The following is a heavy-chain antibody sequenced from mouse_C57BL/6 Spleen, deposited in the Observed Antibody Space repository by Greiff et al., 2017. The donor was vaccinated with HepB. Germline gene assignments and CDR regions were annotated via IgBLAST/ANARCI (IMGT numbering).Heavy chain of an antibody. J-gene: IGHJ2*01. CDR2: ISYDGSN. CDR3: AREGDYYYGSSYGGYFDY. D-gene: IGHD1-1*01. Sequence: EVQLQESGPGLVKPSQSLSLTCSVTGYSITSGYYWNWIRQFPGNKLEWMGYISYDGSNNYNPSLKNRISITRDTSKNQFFLKLNSVTTEDTATYYCAREGDYYYGSSYGGYFDYWGQGTTLTVSS. CDR1: GYSITSGYY. V-gene: IGHV3-6*01.